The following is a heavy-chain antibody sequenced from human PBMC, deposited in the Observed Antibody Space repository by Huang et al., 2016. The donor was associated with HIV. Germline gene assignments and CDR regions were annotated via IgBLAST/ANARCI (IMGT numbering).Heavy chain of an antibody. CDR3: ARSRHYGDWRRIGYFDL. J-gene: IGHJ2*01. D-gene: IGHD2-21*02. V-gene: IGHV3-9*01. CDR1: GFNFNEYA. CDR2: ISWSSESL. Sequence: EVNLVESGGGLSQPGRSLRLSCIVSGFNFNEYAMHWVRQPPGKGLVVVSWISWSSESLGYADSGKVRFTIARDKAKKSLHVQLNHLRPEDTALYYCARSRHYGDWRRIGYFDLWGRGTLVTVSS.